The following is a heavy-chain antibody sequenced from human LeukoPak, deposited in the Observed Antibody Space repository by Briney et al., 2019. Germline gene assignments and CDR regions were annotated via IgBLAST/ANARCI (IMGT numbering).Heavy chain of an antibody. Sequence: GGSLRLSYAASGFIFSHYGIHWVRQAPGKGLEWAAVIWSDGNKKYYADSVKGRFTISRDDSKNTVYLQMNSLTAEDTAVYYCARDGDVSGRYSQFDNWGQGTLVTVSS. D-gene: IGHD3-10*01. CDR2: IWSDGNKK. CDR3: ARDGDVSGRYSQFDN. J-gene: IGHJ4*02. V-gene: IGHV3-33*01. CDR1: GFIFSHYG.